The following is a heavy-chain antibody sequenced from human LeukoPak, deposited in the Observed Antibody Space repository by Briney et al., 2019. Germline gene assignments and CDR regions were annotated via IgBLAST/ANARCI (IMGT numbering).Heavy chain of an antibody. CDR3: ARGTTRNPRLDY. CDR2: IEEDGTEK. CDR1: GFTISSYW. D-gene: IGHD1-7*01. Sequence: GGSLRLSCAASGFTISSYWMSWVRQAPGKGLEWVANIEEDGTEKYYVDSVKGRFTISRDNAKNSLYLQMNSLRAEDTAVYYCARGTTRNPRLDYWGQGTLVTVSS. J-gene: IGHJ4*02. V-gene: IGHV3-7*03.